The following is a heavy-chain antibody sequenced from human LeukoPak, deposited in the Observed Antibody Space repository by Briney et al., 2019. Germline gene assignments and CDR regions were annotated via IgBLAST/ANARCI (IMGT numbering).Heavy chain of an antibody. D-gene: IGHD1-1*01. CDR3: ERDPYQLSWFDP. CDR1: GFTFTNSS. Sequence: KTGGSLRLSCAASGFTFTNSSMNWIRQAPGKGLEWVSSITDSPNYVEYADSVKGRFTISRDDAKNSLYLQMYSLRADDTGVYYCERDPYQLSWFDPWGQGTLVTVSS. J-gene: IGHJ5*02. CDR2: ITDSPNYV. V-gene: IGHV3-21*01.